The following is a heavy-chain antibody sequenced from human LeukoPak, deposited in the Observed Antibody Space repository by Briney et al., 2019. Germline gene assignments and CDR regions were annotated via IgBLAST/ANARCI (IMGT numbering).Heavy chain of an antibody. CDR2: ISSSGSSI. J-gene: IGHJ3*02. Sequence: GGSLRLSCAASGFTFSNYYMNWVRQTPGKGLEWVSYISSSGSSIYYADSVKGRFTISRDNAKNSLCLQMNSLRAEDTAVYYCARQYYYDTSGYDAFDIWGQGTMVTVSS. CDR1: GFTFSNYY. V-gene: IGHV3-11*04. D-gene: IGHD3-22*01. CDR3: ARQYYYDTSGYDAFDI.